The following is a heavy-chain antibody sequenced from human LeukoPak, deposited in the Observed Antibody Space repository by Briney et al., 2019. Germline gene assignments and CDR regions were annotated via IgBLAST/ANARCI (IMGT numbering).Heavy chain of an antibody. V-gene: IGHV4-4*09. CDR2: IHVSGRT. Sequence: SETLSLTCTVSGASISSYYWNWIRQSPGKGLEWIGYIHVSGRTSYDPSLKSRVTISIDTSKNQFSLKLSSVTAADTAVYYCAKGTSTVVTPNYYYYYSMDVWGKGTTVTVSS. CDR3: AKGTSTVVTPNYYYYYSMDV. CDR1: GASISSYY. D-gene: IGHD4-23*01. J-gene: IGHJ6*03.